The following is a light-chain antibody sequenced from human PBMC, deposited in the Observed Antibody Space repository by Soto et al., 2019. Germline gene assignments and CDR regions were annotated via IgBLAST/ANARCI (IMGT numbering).Light chain of an antibody. J-gene: IGKJ1*01. CDR2: AAS. V-gene: IGKV1-8*01. Sequence: AIRMTQSPSSFSASTGDRVTITCRASQGISSYLAWYQQKPGKAPKLLIYAASTLQSGVPSRFSGSGSGTDFTLTISCLQSKDFATYYCQQYYSYPHTFGQGTNVEIK. CDR3: QQYYSYPHT. CDR1: QGISSY.